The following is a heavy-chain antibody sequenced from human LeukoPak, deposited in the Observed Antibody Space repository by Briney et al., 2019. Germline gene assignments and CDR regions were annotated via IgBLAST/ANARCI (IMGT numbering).Heavy chain of an antibody. Sequence: SETLSLTCTVSGGSIRSSDDYWGFVRQTPGKGLEWMGSIYYTGSSHYNPSLKSRATISVDTSKNQFSLKLTSVTAADTAVYYCTRAASSGPLFTYHMDVWGKGTTVTVSS. CDR1: GGSIRSSDDY. CDR2: IYYTGSS. D-gene: IGHD3-22*01. CDR3: TRAASSGPLFTYHMDV. V-gene: IGHV4-39*07. J-gene: IGHJ6*03.